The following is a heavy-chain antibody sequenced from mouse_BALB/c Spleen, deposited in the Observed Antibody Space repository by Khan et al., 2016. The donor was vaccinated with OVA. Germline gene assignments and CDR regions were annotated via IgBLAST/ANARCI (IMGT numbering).Heavy chain of an antibody. J-gene: IGHJ4*01. CDR3: AREPYYHYNIMDY. V-gene: IGHV2-6-1*01. CDR2: IWSDGST. CDR1: GFALTNYG. Sequence: QVQLKESGPGLVAPSQSLSITCTISGFALTNYGVHWVRQPPGKGLEWLVVIWSDGSTTYNSALKSRLTISKDNSEGQVFLKMNSLQTDDTAMYFCAREPYYHYNIMDYWGQGTSVTVSS. D-gene: IGHD2-10*01.